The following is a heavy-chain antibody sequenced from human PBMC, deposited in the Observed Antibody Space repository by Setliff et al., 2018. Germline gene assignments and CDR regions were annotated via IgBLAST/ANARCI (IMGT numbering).Heavy chain of an antibody. D-gene: IGHD6-13*01. CDR1: GFTFNSFW. CDR3: STRTVAARSLDT. J-gene: IGHJ5*02. CDR2: IKQDGSDK. Sequence: GGSLRLSCAASGFTFNSFWMGWVRQAPGKGLEWVANIKQDGSDKYYVDSVKGRFTISRDNAKNSLYLQLNSLRAEDTAVYYCSTRTVAARSLDTWGQGTLVTVSS. V-gene: IGHV3-7*01.